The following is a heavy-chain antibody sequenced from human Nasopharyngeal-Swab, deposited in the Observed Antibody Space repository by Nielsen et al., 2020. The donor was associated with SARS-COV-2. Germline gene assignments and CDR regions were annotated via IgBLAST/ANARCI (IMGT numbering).Heavy chain of an antibody. V-gene: IGHV3-23*03. J-gene: IGHJ4*02. CDR3: AKVGYSSGWTGGYFDY. D-gene: IGHD6-19*01. CDR1: GFTFSSYA. Sequence: GESLKISCAASGFTFSSYAMSWVRQAPGKGLEWVSVIYSGGSSTYYADSVKGRFTISRDNSKNTLYLQMNSLRGEDTAVYYCAKVGYSSGWTGGYFDYWGQGTLVTVSS. CDR2: IYSGGSST.